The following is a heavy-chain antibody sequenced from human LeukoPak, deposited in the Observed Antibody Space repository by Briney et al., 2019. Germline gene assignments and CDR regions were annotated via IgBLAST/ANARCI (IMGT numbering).Heavy chain of an antibody. CDR1: GFTFSSYS. Sequence: GGSLRLSCAASGFTFSSYSMNWVRQAPGKGLEWVSSISSSSSYIYYADSVKGRFTISRDNAKNSLYLQMNSLRAEDTALYYCARGAPMSMVTIDYWGQGTLVTVSS. J-gene: IGHJ4*02. D-gene: IGHD4-17*01. V-gene: IGHV3-21*04. CDR3: ARGAPMSMVTIDY. CDR2: ISSSSSYI.